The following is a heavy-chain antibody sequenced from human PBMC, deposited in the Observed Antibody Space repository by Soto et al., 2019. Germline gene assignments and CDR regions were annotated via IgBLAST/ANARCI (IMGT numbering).Heavy chain of an antibody. CDR2: IFHTGRT. Sequence: PSETLSLTCTVSGGSISRYYWSCILQPPGKGLEWIGYIFHTGRTNYNPSLKSRVTISVDTSKNQFSLKLSSVTAADTAVYYCARNYDRSEGVFYYWGQRTVVTVS. J-gene: IGHJ4*02. CDR3: ARNYDRSEGVFYY. V-gene: IGHV4-59*08. CDR1: GGSISRYY. D-gene: IGHD3-22*01.